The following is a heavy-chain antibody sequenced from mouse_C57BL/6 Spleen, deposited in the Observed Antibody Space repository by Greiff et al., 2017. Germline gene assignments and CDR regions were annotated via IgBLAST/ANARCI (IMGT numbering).Heavy chain of an antibody. V-gene: IGHV1-62-2*01. D-gene: IGHD3-3*01. CDR3: ARHEEGLYYFDY. Sequence: QVHVKQSGAELVKPGASVKLSCKASGYTFTEYTIHWVKQRSGQGLEWIGWFYPGSGSIKYNEKFKDKATLTADKSSSTVYMERSRLTSEDSAVYFCARHEEGLYYFDYWGQGTTLTVSS. CDR1: GYTFTEYT. CDR2: FYPGSGSI. J-gene: IGHJ2*01.